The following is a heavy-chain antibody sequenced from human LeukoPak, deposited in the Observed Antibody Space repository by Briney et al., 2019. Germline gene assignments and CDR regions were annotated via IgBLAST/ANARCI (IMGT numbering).Heavy chain of an antibody. CDR1: GYTFTGYY. J-gene: IGHJ3*02. CDR3: ARAALTYYYDSSGYYYEENAFDI. CDR2: INPNSGGT. D-gene: IGHD3-22*01. V-gene: IGHV1-2*02. Sequence: ASVKVSCKASGYTFTGYYMHWVRQAPGQGLEWMGWINPNSGGTNYAQKFQGRVTMTRDTSISTAYMELSRLRSDDTAVYYCARAALTYYYDSSGYYYEENAFDIWDQGTMVTVSS.